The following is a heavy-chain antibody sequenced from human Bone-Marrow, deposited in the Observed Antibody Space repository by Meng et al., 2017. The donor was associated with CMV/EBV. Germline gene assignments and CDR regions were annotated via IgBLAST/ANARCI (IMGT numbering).Heavy chain of an antibody. CDR3: ARDFGGLDDFGY. V-gene: IGHV4-39*07. Sequence: VSGGSISSSGYYWGWIRQPPGKGLEWIGSIYYSGSTYYNPSLKSRVTISVDTSKNQFSLKLSSVTAADTAVYYCARDFGGLDDFGYWGQGTLVTVSS. CDR2: IYYSGST. J-gene: IGHJ4*02. D-gene: IGHD2-15*01. CDR1: GGSISSSGYY.